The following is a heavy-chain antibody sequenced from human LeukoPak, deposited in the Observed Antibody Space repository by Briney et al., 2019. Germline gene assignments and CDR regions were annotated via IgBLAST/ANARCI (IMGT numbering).Heavy chain of an antibody. V-gene: IGHV3-23*01. J-gene: IGHJ4*02. CDR1: GFTFSSYS. CDR3: AKFFVGTMSYFDY. Sequence: PGGSLRLSCAASGFTFSSYSMNWVRQAPGKGLEWVSSISGGADGTYYADSVKGRFTISRDNSKNTLFLQMSSLRADDTAVYYCAKFFVGTMSYFDYWGQGTLVTVSS. CDR2: ISGGADGT. D-gene: IGHD3-10*02.